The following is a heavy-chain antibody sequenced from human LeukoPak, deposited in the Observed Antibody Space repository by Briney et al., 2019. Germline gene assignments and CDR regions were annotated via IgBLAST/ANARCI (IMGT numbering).Heavy chain of an antibody. J-gene: IGHJ4*02. Sequence: PGGSLRLSCGVSGFSVNTNYMNWVRQAPGKGLEWVSITYSGGTTYYADSVKGRFTISRDNSKNTLYLQMNSLRAEDTAVYYCARDSEGDGYNFDYWGQGTLVTVSS. CDR1: GFSVNTNY. CDR3: ARDSEGDGYNFDY. D-gene: IGHD5-24*01. V-gene: IGHV3-53*01. CDR2: TYSGGTT.